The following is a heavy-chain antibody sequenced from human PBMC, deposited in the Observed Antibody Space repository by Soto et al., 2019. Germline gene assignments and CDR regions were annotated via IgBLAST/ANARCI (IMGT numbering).Heavy chain of an antibody. CDR1: GGTFSSYT. D-gene: IGHD6-13*01. V-gene: IGHV1-69*02. CDR3: ASFFSGWCWLDY. CDR2: IIPILGIA. J-gene: IGHJ4*02. Sequence: SVKVSCKASGGTFSSYTISWVRQAPGRGLEWMGRIIPILGIANYAQKFQGRVTITTDTSTSTAYMELSSLRSEDTAVYYCASFFSGWCWLDYWGQGTLVTVSS.